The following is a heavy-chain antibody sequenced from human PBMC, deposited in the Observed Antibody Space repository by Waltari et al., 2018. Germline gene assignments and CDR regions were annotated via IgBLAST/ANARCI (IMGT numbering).Heavy chain of an antibody. Sequence: QVKLQQWGAGLLKPSETLSLTCAVYGGSFSGYYWSWIRQPPGKGLEWIGEINHSGSTNYNPSLKSRVTISVDTSKNQFSLKLSSVTAADTAVYYCARGDGFMVRGAAIPYWGQGTLVTVSS. CDR1: GGSFSGYY. CDR3: ARGDGFMVRGAAIPY. CDR2: INHSGST. V-gene: IGHV4-34*01. D-gene: IGHD3-10*01. J-gene: IGHJ4*02.